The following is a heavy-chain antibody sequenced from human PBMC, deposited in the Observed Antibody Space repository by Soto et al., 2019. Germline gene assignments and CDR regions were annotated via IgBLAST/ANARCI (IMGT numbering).Heavy chain of an antibody. CDR3: TRLPKGSLVTA. D-gene: IGHD2-21*02. CDR2: ISSSSDKT. Sequence: LVESGGGLVYPGGSLRLSCVASGFSFSDYSMNWVRQAPGKGLQWVSYISSSSDKTYHGDSVKGRFTVSRDNAKNALFLQMNSLRDDDTATYYCTRLPKGSLVTAWGQGTRVTVSS. CDR1: GFSFSDYS. J-gene: IGHJ4*02. V-gene: IGHV3-48*02.